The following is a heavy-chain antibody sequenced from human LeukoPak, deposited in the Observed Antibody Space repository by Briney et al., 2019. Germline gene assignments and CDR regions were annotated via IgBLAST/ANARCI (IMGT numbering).Heavy chain of an antibody. V-gene: IGHV4-30-4*08. D-gene: IGHD3-3*01. Sequence: SETLSLTCTVSGGSISSGDYYWSWIRQPPGKGLEWIGYIYYSGSTYYNPSLKSRVTISVDTSKNQFSLKLSSVTAADTAVDYCARVEVTIFGVVIDYWGQGTLVTVSS. J-gene: IGHJ4*02. CDR1: GGSISSGDYY. CDR2: IYYSGST. CDR3: ARVEVTIFGVVIDY.